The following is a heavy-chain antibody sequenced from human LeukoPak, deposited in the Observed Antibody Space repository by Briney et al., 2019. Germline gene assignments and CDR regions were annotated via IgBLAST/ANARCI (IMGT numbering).Heavy chain of an antibody. D-gene: IGHD6-13*01. CDR2: IYQSGST. J-gene: IGHJ4*02. CDR1: GYSISSSYY. CDR3: VRDKGIAAAGFDY. V-gene: IGHV4-38-2*02. Sequence: PSETLSLTCSVSGYSISSSYYWGWIRQPPGKGLEWIGSIYQSGSTYYNPSLKSRVTISVETSKNQFSLKLSSVTAADTAVYYCVRDKGIAAAGFDYWGQGTLVTVSS.